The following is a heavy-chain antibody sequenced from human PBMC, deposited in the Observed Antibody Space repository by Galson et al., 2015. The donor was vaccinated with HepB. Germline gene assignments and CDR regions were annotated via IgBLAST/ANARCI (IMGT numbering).Heavy chain of an antibody. CDR3: AADPTLDYYDSSGPYYYYYMDV. Sequence: SVKVSCKASGFTFTSSAVQWVRQARGQRLEWIGWIVVGSGNTNYAQKFQERVTITRDMSASTAYMELSSLRSEDTAVYYCAADPTLDYYDSSGPYYYYYMDVWGKGTTVTVSS. J-gene: IGHJ6*03. V-gene: IGHV1-58*01. D-gene: IGHD3-22*01. CDR1: GFTFTSSA. CDR2: IVVGSGNT.